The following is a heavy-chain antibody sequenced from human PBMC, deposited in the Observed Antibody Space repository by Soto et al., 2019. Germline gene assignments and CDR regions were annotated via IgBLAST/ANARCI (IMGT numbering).Heavy chain of an antibody. CDR1: GGSISSYY. V-gene: IGHV4-59*01. J-gene: IGHJ5*02. D-gene: IGHD3-10*01. CDR3: ARDIANYYGSGSYYEDWFDP. Sequence: PSETLSLTCTVSGGSISSYYWSWIRQPPGKGLEWIGYIYYSGSTNYNPSLKSRVTISVDTSKNQFSLKLSSVTAADTAVYYCARDIANYYGSGSYYEDWFDPWGQGTLVTVSS. CDR2: IYYSGST.